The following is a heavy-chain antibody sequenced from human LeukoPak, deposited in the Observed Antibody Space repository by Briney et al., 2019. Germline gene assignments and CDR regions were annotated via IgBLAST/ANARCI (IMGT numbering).Heavy chain of an antibody. D-gene: IGHD5-12*01. Sequence: GGSLRLSCAASGFTVSSNYMSRVRQAPGKGLEWVSVIYSGGSTYYADSVKGRFTISRDNSKNTLYLQMNSLRAEDTAVYYCARGPSGYDSIFDYWGQGTLVTVSS. V-gene: IGHV3-66*01. CDR2: IYSGGST. CDR1: GFTVSSNY. J-gene: IGHJ4*02. CDR3: ARGPSGYDSIFDY.